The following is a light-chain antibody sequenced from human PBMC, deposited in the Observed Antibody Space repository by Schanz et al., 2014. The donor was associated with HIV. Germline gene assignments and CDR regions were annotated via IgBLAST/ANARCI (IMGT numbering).Light chain of an antibody. J-gene: IGKJ4*01. Sequence: DIQMTQSPSTLSGSVGDRVTITCRASQNIANWVAWYQQKPGTAPKLLINKASSLESGVPSRFSGSGSGTEFTLTISGLQPDDFATYYCQQYNTYPLTFGGGTRVEIK. CDR1: QNIANW. CDR2: KAS. CDR3: QQYNTYPLT. V-gene: IGKV1-5*03.